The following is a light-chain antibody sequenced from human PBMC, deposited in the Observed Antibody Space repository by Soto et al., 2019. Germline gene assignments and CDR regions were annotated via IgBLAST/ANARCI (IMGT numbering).Light chain of an antibody. CDR3: GSWDYRLTAGV. Sequence: QSVLTQPPSVSAAPGQRVTISCSGSSSNIGNNYVSWYQHLPGTAPKLLIYGNNKRPSGIPDRFSGSKSGTSATLGITGLQTGDEADYYCGSWDYRLTAGVFGGGTQLTVL. CDR2: GNN. V-gene: IGLV1-51*01. J-gene: IGLJ2*01. CDR1: SSNIGNNY.